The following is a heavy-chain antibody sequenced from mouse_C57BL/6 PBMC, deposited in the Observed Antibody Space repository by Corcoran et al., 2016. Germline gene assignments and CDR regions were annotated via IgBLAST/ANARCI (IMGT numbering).Heavy chain of an antibody. D-gene: IGHD6-1*01. CDR1: GYTFTTYG. CDR3: AREPYAMDY. CDR2: INTYSGVP. V-gene: IGHV9-3*01. J-gene: IGHJ4*01. Sequence: QIQLVQSGPELKKPGETVKISCKASGYTFTTYGMSWVKQAPGKGLKWMGWINTYSGVPTYADDFKGRFAFSLETSASTAYLQINNLKNDDTATYFCAREPYAMDYWGQGTSVTVSS.